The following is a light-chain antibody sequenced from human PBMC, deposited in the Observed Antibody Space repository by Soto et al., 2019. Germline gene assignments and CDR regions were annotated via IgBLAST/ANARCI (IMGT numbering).Light chain of an antibody. CDR3: QQYYSYPVT. CDR2: AAS. J-gene: IGKJ5*01. CDR1: QGISSY. V-gene: IGKV1-8*01. Sequence: IQMTQSPSSLSASVGERVTITCRASQGISSYLAWYQQKPGKAPKLLIYAASTLQSGVPSRFSGSGSGTDFTLTISCLQSEDFATYYCQQYYSYPVTFGQGTRLEIK.